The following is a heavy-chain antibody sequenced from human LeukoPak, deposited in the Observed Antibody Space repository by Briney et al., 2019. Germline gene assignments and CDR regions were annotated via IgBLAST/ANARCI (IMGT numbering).Heavy chain of an antibody. D-gene: IGHD3-22*01. Sequence: GASVKVSCKASGGTFSSYAISWVRQAPGQGLEWMGGIIPIFGTANYAQKFQGRVTITTDESTSISYMELSSLRSEDTAVYYCARGLDSSGYSMAYWGQGTLVTVSS. J-gene: IGHJ4*02. CDR1: GGTFSSYA. CDR3: ARGLDSSGYSMAY. V-gene: IGHV1-69*05. CDR2: IIPIFGTA.